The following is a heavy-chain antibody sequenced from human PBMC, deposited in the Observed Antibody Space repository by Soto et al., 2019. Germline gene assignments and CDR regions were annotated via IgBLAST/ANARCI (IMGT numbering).Heavy chain of an antibody. D-gene: IGHD4-17*01. V-gene: IGHV1-2*04. Sequence: ASVKVSCKASGYTFTGYYMHWVRQAPGQGLEWMGWINPNSGGTNYAQKFQGWVTMTRDTSTSTVYMELSSLRSEDTAVYYCARDLYGDYGHFDYWGQGTLVTVSS. CDR1: GYTFTGYY. CDR3: ARDLYGDYGHFDY. J-gene: IGHJ4*02. CDR2: INPNSGGT.